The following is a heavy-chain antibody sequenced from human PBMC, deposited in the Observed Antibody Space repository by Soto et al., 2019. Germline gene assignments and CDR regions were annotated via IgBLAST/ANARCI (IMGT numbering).Heavy chain of an antibody. D-gene: IGHD3-3*01. CDR2: INPNSGGT. Sequence: ASLKGSCKASGYTFTGDYMHWGRQAPGQGLEWMGWINPNSGGTNYAQKFQGRVTMTRDTSISTAYMELSRLRSDDTAVYYCARGSGGYILRFLEWFLDYWGQGTLVTVSS. J-gene: IGHJ4*02. CDR1: GYTFTGDY. V-gene: IGHV1-2*02. CDR3: ARGSGGYILRFLEWFLDY.